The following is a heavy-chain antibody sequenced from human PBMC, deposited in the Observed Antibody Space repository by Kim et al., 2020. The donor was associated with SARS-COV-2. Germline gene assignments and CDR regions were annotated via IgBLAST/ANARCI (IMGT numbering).Heavy chain of an antibody. CDR2: INHSGST. D-gene: IGHD3-22*01. CDR1: GGSFSGYY. J-gene: IGHJ4*02. Sequence: SETLSLTCAVYGGSFSGYYWSWIRQPPGKGLEWIGEINHSGSTNYNPSLKSRVTISVDTSKNQFSLKLSSVTAADTAVYYCARFSNWYYYDSSGSDSDYWGQGTLVTVSS. V-gene: IGHV4-34*01. CDR3: ARFSNWYYYDSSGSDSDY.